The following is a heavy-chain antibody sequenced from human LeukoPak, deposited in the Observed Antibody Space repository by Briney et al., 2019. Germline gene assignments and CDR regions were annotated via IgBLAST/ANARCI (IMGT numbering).Heavy chain of an antibody. V-gene: IGHV4-34*01. J-gene: IGHJ5*02. CDR3: ARMLRGYSYGYEVYNWFDP. D-gene: IGHD5-18*01. Sequence: SETLSLTCAVHGGSFSGYYWSWIRQPPGKGLEWIGEINHSGSTNYNPSLKSRVTISVDTSKNQFSLKLSSVTAADTAVYYCARMLRGYSYGYEVYNWFDPWGQGTLVTVSS. CDR1: GGSFSGYY. CDR2: INHSGST.